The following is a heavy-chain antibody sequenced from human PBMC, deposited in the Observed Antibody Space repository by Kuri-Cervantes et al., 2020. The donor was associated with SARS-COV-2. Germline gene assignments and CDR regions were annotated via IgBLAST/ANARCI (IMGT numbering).Heavy chain of an antibody. J-gene: IGHJ4*02. D-gene: IGHD3-3*01. CDR1: GGSISSYY. CDR2: IYYSGST. CDR3: ARQAECC. V-gene: IGHV4-59*08. Sequence: SETLSLTCTVSGGSISSYYWSWIRQPPGKGLEWIGYIYYSGSTYYNPSLKSRVTISVDTSKNQFSLKLSSVTAADTAVYYCARQAECCWGQGTLVTVSS.